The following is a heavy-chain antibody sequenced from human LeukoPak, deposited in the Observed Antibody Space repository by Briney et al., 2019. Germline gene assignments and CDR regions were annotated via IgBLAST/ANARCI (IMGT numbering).Heavy chain of an antibody. CDR2: VHYSGST. CDR3: ARWYSSGWAFDY. CDR1: GGTISSYY. Sequence: SETLSLTCTVSGGTISSYYWNWIRQPPGKGLEWIGYVHYSGSTKYNPSLKSRVTISVDTSKNQFSLKLSSVTAADTAVYYCARWYSSGWAFDYWGQGALVTVSS. J-gene: IGHJ4*02. D-gene: IGHD6-19*01. V-gene: IGHV4-59*08.